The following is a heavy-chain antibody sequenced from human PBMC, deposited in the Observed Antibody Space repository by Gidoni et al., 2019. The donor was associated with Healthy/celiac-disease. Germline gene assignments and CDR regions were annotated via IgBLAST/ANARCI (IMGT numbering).Heavy chain of an antibody. J-gene: IGHJ4*02. Sequence: EVQLLESGGGLVQPGGSLRLSCAASGFTFSSYAMSWVRQAPGKGLEWVSAISGSGGSTYYADSVKGRFTISRDNSKNTLYLQMNSLRAEDTAGYYCAKTIGRGSSSWYGRLAYAFDYWGQGTLVTVSS. CDR3: AKTIGRGSSSWYGRLAYAFDY. CDR1: GFTFSSYA. CDR2: ISGSGGST. V-gene: IGHV3-23*01. D-gene: IGHD6-13*01.